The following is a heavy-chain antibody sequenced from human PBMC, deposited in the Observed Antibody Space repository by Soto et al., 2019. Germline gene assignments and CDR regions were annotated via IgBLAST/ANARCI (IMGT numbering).Heavy chain of an antibody. V-gene: IGHV1-2*02. CDR1: GYSFTGCY. Sequence: HEHLVQSGAEVKRPGASLKVSCKASGYSFTGCYIHWVRQAPGQGLEWMGWINPDSGATNYAQNFQDRVTLTSDTSISTASMDLTSLTSDDTAVYYCARGDYGTGGYPFPYFDYWGQGTLVIVSS. J-gene: IGHJ4*02. D-gene: IGHD2-8*02. CDR3: ARGDYGTGGYPFPYFDY. CDR2: INPDSGAT.